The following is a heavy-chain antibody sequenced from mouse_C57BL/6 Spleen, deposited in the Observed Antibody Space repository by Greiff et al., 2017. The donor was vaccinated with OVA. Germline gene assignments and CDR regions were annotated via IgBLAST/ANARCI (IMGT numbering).Heavy chain of an antibody. CDR2: ISGGGGNT. D-gene: IGHD2-4*01. V-gene: IGHV5-9*01. Sequence: EVHLVESGGGLVKPGGSLKLSCAASGFTFSSYTMSWVRQTPEKRLEWVATISGGGGNTYYPDSVKGRFTFSRDNAKNTLYLQMSSLRSEGTALYYCAGHRGYDYGRYFDVWGTGTTVTVSS. J-gene: IGHJ1*03. CDR3: AGHRGYDYGRYFDV. CDR1: GFTFSSYT.